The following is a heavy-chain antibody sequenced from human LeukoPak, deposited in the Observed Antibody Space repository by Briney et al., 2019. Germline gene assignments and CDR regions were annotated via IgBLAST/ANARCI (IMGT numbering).Heavy chain of an antibody. V-gene: IGHV4-59*01. CDR1: GGSISSYY. CDR3: ARDLVAAAPHNDAFDI. CDR2: IYYSGST. Sequence: SETLSLTCTVSGGSISSYYWSWIRQPPGKGLEWVGYIYYSGSTNYNPSLKSRVTISVDTSKNQFSLKLSSVTAADTAVYYCARDLVAAAPHNDAFDIWGQGTMVTASS. D-gene: IGHD6-13*01. J-gene: IGHJ3*02.